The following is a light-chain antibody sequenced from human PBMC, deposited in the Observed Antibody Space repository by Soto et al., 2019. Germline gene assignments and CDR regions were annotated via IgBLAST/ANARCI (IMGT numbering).Light chain of an antibody. CDR1: YSYVGGYNH. Sequence: SALTQPASVSGSPGQSITISCTGTYSYVGGYNHVSWYQHSPGKPPKLILFAVSDRPSGVSHRFSGSKSGNTASLTIAELQAEDEADYHCCAYTSLSTVVFGGGTKVTVL. J-gene: IGLJ2*01. CDR2: AVS. CDR3: CAYTSLSTVV. V-gene: IGLV2-14*01.